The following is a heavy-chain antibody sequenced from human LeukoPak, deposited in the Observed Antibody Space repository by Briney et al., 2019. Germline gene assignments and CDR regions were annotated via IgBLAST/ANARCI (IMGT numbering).Heavy chain of an antibody. D-gene: IGHD2-2*02. V-gene: IGHV3-53*01. Sequence: GGSLRLSCAASGFTVSSNYMSWVRQAPGKGLEWVSVIYSGGSTYYADSVKGRFTISRDNSKNTLYLQMNSLRVEDTAVYYCAKDHCSSTSCYKVFDYWGQGTLVTVSS. CDR2: IYSGGST. CDR1: GFTVSSNY. CDR3: AKDHCSSTSCYKVFDY. J-gene: IGHJ4*02.